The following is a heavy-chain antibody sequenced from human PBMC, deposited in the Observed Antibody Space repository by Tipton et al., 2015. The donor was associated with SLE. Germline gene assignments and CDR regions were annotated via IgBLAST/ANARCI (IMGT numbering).Heavy chain of an antibody. D-gene: IGHD1-26*01. CDR2: INHSGST. CDR3: AKDSGTYYFDF. Sequence: TLSLTCTVYGGSFSGYYWSWIRQPPGKGLEWIGEINHSGSTNYNPSLESRLTISVDTSKDQVSLNLNSVTAADTAVYYCAKDSGTYYFDFWGQGVLVNVSS. J-gene: IGHJ4*02. CDR1: GGSFSGYY. V-gene: IGHV4-34*01.